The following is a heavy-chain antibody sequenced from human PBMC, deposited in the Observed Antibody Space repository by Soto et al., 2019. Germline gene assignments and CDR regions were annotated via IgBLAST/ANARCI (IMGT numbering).Heavy chain of an antibody. J-gene: IGHJ4*02. CDR1: GFTFSSYW. CDR2: INSDGSST. CDR3: ARGRTSSLDY. Sequence: EVQLVESGGGLVQPGGSLRLSCAVSGFTFSSYWMHWVRQAPGKGLVWVSRINSDGSSTNYADSVKGRFTISRDKAKNTLYLQMNSLRAEDTAVYYCARGRTSSLDYWGQGTLVTVSS. V-gene: IGHV3-74*01.